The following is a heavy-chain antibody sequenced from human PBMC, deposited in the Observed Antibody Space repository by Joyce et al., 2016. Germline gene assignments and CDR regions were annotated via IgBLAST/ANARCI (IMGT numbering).Heavy chain of an antibody. J-gene: IGHJ3*01. Sequence: QLQLLESGPGLVKPSETLSLTCSVSGGSISGSSYYWGWDRQPPGKGLGWIGNIYYSGSTYYNPSLKSRITISVHTSKNQFSLRLSSVTAADTAVYYCARGAYYYGSGGGVSSAFDLWGQGTMVTVSS. V-gene: IGHV4-39*01. CDR3: ARGAYYYGSGGGVSSAFDL. D-gene: IGHD3-10*01. CDR1: GGSISGSSYY. CDR2: IYYSGST.